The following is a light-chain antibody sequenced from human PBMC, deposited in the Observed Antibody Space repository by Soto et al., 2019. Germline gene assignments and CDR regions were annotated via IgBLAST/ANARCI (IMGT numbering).Light chain of an antibody. CDR1: QSVFYSSNNKNF. V-gene: IGKV4-1*01. Sequence: DIVMTQSPDSLAVSLGGRAAIKCKSSQSVFYSSNNKNFLAWYQQKSGHPPKLLIYWASTRESGVPDRFSGSGSRTDFSLTISSFQAEDAAVYYCQQYSTTPTFGQGTRLEIK. CDR2: WAS. J-gene: IGKJ5*01. CDR3: QQYSTTPT.